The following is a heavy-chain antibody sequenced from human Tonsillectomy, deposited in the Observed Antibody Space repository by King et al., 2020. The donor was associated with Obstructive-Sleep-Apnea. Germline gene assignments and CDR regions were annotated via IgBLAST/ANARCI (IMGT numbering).Heavy chain of an antibody. CDR1: GFTFSSYS. J-gene: IGHJ4*02. Sequence: QLVQSGGGLVKPGGSLRLSCAASGFTFSSYSMNWVRQAPGKGLEWGSSISSISSYIYYADSVKGRFTISRDNAKNSLYLQMNNLRAADTAVYYCARDSSYTATFDYWGQGTLVTVSS. D-gene: IGHD5-18*01. V-gene: IGHV3-21*01. CDR2: ISSISSYI. CDR3: ARDSSYTATFDY.